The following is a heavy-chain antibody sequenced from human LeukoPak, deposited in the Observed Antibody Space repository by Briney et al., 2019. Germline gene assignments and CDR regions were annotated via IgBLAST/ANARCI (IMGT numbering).Heavy chain of an antibody. CDR1: GYTFTRYD. CDR3: ARGGLDGDYFDY. D-gene: IGHD4-17*01. J-gene: IGHJ4*02. CDR2: MNPNSGNT. V-gene: IGHV1-8*01. Sequence: PSVKVSCKASGYTFTRYDINWVRHATGQGLEWMGWMNPNSGNTGYAQKFQGRVTMTRNTSISTAYMELSSLRSEDTAVYYCARGGLDGDYFDYWGQGTLVTVSS.